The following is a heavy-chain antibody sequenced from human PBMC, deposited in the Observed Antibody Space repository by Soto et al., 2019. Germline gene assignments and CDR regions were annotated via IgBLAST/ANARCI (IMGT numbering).Heavy chain of an antibody. J-gene: IGHJ4*01. V-gene: IGHV4-34*01. CDR3: ARLDRITILGC. D-gene: IGHD3-3*01. Sequence: PSETLSLTCAVYGGSCGSYFWSWIRQPPGKGLEWIGEIKDSGTTNYNPSLKSRVTISIDRSKNQFSLKLSSVTAADTAVYYCARLDRITILGCWGPGTLVTVSS. CDR2: IKDSGTT. CDR1: GGSCGSYF.